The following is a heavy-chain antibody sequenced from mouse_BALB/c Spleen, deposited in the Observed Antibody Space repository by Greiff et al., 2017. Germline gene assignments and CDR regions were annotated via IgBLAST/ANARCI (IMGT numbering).Heavy chain of an antibody. V-gene: IGHV5-6*01. J-gene: IGHJ4*01. D-gene: IGHD2-4*01. CDR1: GFTFSSYG. CDR2: ISSGGSYT. CDR3: ARKIYYDYDDGAMDY. Sequence: EVQLVESGGDLVKPGGSLKLSCAASGFTFSSYGMSWVRLTPDKRLEWVATISSGGSYTYYPDSVKGRFTISRDNAKNTLYLQMSSLKSEDTAMYYCARKIYYDYDDGAMDYWGQGTSVTVSS.